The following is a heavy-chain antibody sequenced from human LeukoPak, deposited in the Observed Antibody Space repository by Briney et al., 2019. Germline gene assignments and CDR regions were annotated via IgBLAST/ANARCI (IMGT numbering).Heavy chain of an antibody. D-gene: IGHD2-15*01. J-gene: IGHJ5*02. CDR1: GYTFTGYY. Sequence: ASVKVSCKASGYTFTGYYMHWVRQAPGQGLEWMGRINPNSGGTNYAQKFQGRVTTTRDTSISTAYMELSRLRSDDTAVYYCARGAATLQGRRGGWFDPWGQGTLVTVSS. V-gene: IGHV1-2*06. CDR3: ARGAATLQGRRGGWFDP. CDR2: INPNSGGT.